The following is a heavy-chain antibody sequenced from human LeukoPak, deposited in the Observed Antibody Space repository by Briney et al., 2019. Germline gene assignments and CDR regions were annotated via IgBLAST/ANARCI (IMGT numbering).Heavy chain of an antibody. V-gene: IGHV1-2*02. D-gene: IGHD2-15*01. CDR1: GYTFTDYY. CDR3: AREADCSGGTCYGLFDP. CDR2: INPNSGGT. J-gene: IGHJ5*02. Sequence: ASVKVSCKASGYTFTDYYMHWVRQAPGQGLEWMGWINPNSGGTNYAQKIQGRVTMTRDTSISTAYMEVSRLRSDDTAVYYCAREADCSGGTCYGLFDPWGRGTLVTVSS.